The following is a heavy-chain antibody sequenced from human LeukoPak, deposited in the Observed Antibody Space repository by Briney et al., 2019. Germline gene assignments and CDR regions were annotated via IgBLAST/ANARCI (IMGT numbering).Heavy chain of an antibody. V-gene: IGHV3-23*01. J-gene: IGHJ4*02. CDR2: VIASGGNT. Sequence: SGGSLRLSCAASGFVFTNYVMSWVRQAPGKGLEWVSAVIASGGNTYYADSMKGRFTVSRDNSKSTLYLQMDSLRDEDTAVYYCARDEDAFGGQGTLVTVSS. CDR3: ARDEDAF. CDR1: GFVFTNYV.